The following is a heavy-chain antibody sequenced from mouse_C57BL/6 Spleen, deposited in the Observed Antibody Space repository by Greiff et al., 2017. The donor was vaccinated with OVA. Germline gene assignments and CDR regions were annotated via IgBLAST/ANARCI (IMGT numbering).Heavy chain of an antibody. Sequence: VQLQQSGPELVKPGASVKISCKASGYTFTDYYMNWVKQSHGKSLEWIGDINPNNGGTSYNQKFKGKATLTVDKSSSTAYMELRSLTSEDSAVYYCAAYYYDYAMDYWGQGTSVTVSS. V-gene: IGHV1-26*01. J-gene: IGHJ4*01. CDR3: AAYYYDYAMDY. CDR2: INPNNGGT. D-gene: IGHD1-1*01. CDR1: GYTFTDYY.